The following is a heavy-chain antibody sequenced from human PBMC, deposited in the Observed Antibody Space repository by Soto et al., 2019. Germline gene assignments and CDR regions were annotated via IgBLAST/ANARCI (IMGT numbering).Heavy chain of an antibody. V-gene: IGHV1-69*13. D-gene: IGHD2-15*01. CDR1: GGTFSSYA. CDR3: ARGREIVVVVAATLPLYYYYGMDV. CDR2: IIPIFGTA. J-gene: IGHJ6*02. Sequence: VKVSCKASGGTFSSYAISWVRQAPGQGLEWMGGIIPIFGTANYAQKFQGRVTITADESTSTAYMELSSLRSEDTAVYYCARGREIVVVVAATLPLYYYYGMDVWGQGTTVTVSS.